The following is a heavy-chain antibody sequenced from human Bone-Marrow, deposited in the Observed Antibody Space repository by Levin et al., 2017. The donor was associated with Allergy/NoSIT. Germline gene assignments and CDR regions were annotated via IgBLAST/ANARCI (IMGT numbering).Heavy chain of an antibody. CDR2: IDWDDDK. D-gene: IGHD3-9*01. J-gene: IGHJ6*02. V-gene: IGHV2-70*01. CDR1: GFSVSTSGMS. Sequence: SGPTLVKPTQTLTLTCTISGFSVSTSGMSVTWIRQPPGQALEWLALIDWDDDKYYSTFLKTRLTISKDTSKNQVVLIMTNMDPVDTGTYYCARIRNEYDSLTGVSKYYPMDVWGQGTTVTVSS. CDR3: ARIRNEYDSLTGVSKYYPMDV.